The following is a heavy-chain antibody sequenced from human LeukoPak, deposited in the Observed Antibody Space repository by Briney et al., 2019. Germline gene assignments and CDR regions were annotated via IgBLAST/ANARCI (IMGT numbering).Heavy chain of an antibody. CDR1: GGSISSYY. D-gene: IGHD3-16*01. CDR2: IYYSGST. V-gene: IGHV4-59*01. J-gene: IGHJ4*02. CDR3: ARTSPGLGYHFDY. Sequence: PSETLSLTCTVSGGSISSYYWSWIRQPPGKGLEWIGYIYYSGSTNYNPSLKSRVTISVDTSKNQFSLKLSSVTAADTAVYYCARTSPGLGYHFDYWGQGTLVTVSS.